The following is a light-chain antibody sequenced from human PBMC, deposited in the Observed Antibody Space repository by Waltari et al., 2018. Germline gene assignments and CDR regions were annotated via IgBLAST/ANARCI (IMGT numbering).Light chain of an antibody. J-gene: IGKJ1*01. CDR1: QSVSRT. CDR3: QKXXTLXXT. CDR2: DAS. Sequence: EIVLTQSPGTLCLSPGERATLSCRASQSVSRTLAWYQQKPGQAPRLLIYDASTRATGIPDRFSGSGSGTXFXLTISRLEPEDFALYYXQKXXTLXXTFGXGXXXE. V-gene: IGKV3-20*01.